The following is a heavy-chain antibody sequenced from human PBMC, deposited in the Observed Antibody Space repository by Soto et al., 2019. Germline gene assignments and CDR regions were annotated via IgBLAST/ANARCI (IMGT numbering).Heavy chain of an antibody. Sequence: EVQLVESGGDLVQPGGSLRLSCVASEFSISPYWMSWVRQAPGKGLEGGANIKEDGRAARYVDSARDRFLISRDNTKNSLYLQMTNLRAEDTAIYYCVSDGDVCSGSDCFRHFKHWGRGTRVTVSS. CDR3: VSDGDVCSGSDCFRHFKH. CDR2: IKEDGRAA. J-gene: IGHJ1*01. CDR1: EFSISPYW. V-gene: IGHV3-7*03. D-gene: IGHD5-12*01.